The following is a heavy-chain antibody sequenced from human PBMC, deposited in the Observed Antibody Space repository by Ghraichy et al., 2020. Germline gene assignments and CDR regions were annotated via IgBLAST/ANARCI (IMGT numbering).Heavy chain of an antibody. CDR1: DGSFSNYY. J-gene: IGHJ4*02. D-gene: IGHD4-23*01. Sequence: SETLSLTCTVSDGSFSNYYWSWIRQPPGKGLEWIAYMLYTGNTNSNPSLKSRVTISVDTSKNQFSLKLSSVTAADTAVYYCARHREGGGKDYFDYWGQGTVVTVSS. V-gene: IGHV4-59*08. CDR2: MLYTGNT. CDR3: ARHREGGGKDYFDY.